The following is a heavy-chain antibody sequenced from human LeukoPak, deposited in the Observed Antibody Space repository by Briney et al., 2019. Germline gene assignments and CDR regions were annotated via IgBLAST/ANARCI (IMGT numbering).Heavy chain of an antibody. CDR1: DGFISSFY. CDR2: IYASGGT. Sequence: SETLSLTCTVSDGFISSFYWNWIRRPAGKGLEWIGRIYASGGTNYNPSLKSRVTMSVDTSKNQFSLKLSSVTAADTAVYYCARADGDYILRLDPWGQGTLVTVSS. CDR3: ARADGDYILRLDP. J-gene: IGHJ5*02. D-gene: IGHD4-17*01. V-gene: IGHV4-4*07.